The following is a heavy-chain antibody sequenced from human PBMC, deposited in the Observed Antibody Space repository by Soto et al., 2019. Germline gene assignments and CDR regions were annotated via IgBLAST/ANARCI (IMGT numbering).Heavy chain of an antibody. J-gene: IGHJ4*02. CDR3: AGYRDFWSGSYFDY. CDR2: ISSSGSTI. V-gene: IGHV3-11*01. Sequence: PGGSLRLSCAASGFTFSDYYMSWIRQAPGKGLEWVSYISSSGSTIYYADSVKGRFTISRDNAKNSLYLQMNSLRAEDTAVYYCAGYRDFWSGSYFDYWGQGTLVTVSS. CDR1: GFTFSDYY. D-gene: IGHD3-3*01.